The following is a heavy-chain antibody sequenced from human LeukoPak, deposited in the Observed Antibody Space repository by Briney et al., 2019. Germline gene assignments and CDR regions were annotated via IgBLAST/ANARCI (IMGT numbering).Heavy chain of an antibody. CDR2: VYYTGSN. J-gene: IGHJ4*02. Sequence: SETLSLTCTVSGGSINNYYWSWIRQPPGKGLEWVGYVYYTGSNNYNPSLKSRVTMSADTSKNQFALRLSSVTAADTAIYYCARLGSYFDYWGQGTLVTVSS. D-gene: IGHD1-26*01. CDR1: GGSINNYY. CDR3: ARLGSYFDY. V-gene: IGHV4-59*01.